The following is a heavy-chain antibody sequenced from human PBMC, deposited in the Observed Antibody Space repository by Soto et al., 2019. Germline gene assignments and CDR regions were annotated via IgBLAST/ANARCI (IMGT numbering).Heavy chain of an antibody. J-gene: IGHJ4*02. Sequence: QVQLVQSGTVVQKPGSSVKVSCKASGGTFSSRAIAWVRQAPGQGLEWLGGINPTFGTATNAPKFQGRVAISADGSSNTAYMELRRLTLADTAIYYCATGGSAQYFDQWGQGSVVIVSS. CDR3: ATGGSAQYFDQ. D-gene: IGHD3-16*01. V-gene: IGHV1-69*01. CDR2: INPTFGTA. CDR1: GGTFSSRA.